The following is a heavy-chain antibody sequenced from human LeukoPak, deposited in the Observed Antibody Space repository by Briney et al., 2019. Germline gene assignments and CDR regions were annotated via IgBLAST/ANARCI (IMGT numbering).Heavy chain of an antibody. D-gene: IGHD3-16*01. V-gene: IGHV1-46*01. CDR2: INPSGGST. J-gene: IGHJ4*02. Sequence: ASVKVSCKASGYTFTSYYMRWVRQAPGQGLEWMGIINPSGGSTSYAQKFQGRVTMTRDTSTSTVYMELSSLRSEDTAVYYCARGKAPLSLGELSNFDYWGQGTLVTVSP. CDR1: GYTFTSYY. CDR3: ARGKAPLSLGELSNFDY.